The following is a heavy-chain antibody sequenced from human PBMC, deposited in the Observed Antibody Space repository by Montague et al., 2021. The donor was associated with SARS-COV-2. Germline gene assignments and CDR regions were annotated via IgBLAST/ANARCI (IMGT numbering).Heavy chain of an antibody. CDR1: GFTFSSYA. D-gene: IGHD1-7*01. V-gene: IGHV3-30-3*01. CDR3: ARGVETGTLFTYYYYGMDV. CDR2: ISYDGSNK. Sequence: SLRLSCAVSGFTFSSYAMYWVRQAPGKGLEWVAVISYDGSNKYYADSVKGRFTISRDNSKNTLYVQMDSLRAEDTAVYYCARGVETGTLFTYYYYGMDVWGQGTTVTVSS. J-gene: IGHJ6*02.